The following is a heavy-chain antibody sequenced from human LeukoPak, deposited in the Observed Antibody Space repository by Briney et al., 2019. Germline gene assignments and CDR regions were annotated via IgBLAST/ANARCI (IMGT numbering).Heavy chain of an antibody. CDR1: GGSISSYY. CDR2: IYYSGST. V-gene: IGHV4-59*01. CDR3: ATDNSYGSGSYYT. D-gene: IGHD3-10*01. Sequence: PSETLSLTCTVSGGSISSYYWSWIRQPPGKGLEWIGYIYYSGSTNYNPSLKSRVTISVDTSKNQFSLKLSSVTAADTAVYYCATDNSYGSGSYYTWGQGTLVTVSS. J-gene: IGHJ4*02.